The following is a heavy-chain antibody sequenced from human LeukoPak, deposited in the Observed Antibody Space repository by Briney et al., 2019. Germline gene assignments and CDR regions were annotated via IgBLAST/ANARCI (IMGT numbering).Heavy chain of an antibody. CDR1: GGSISSYY. CDR2: VYYSVST. Sequence: KPSETLSLTCGVSGGSISSYYWTWIRQAPGKGLEWIGYVYYSVSTNYNPSLKSRVSISQDTSKNQVSLKLSSVTAADTAVYYCARQESGSYHYMDVWGKGTTVTVSS. D-gene: IGHD3-3*01. J-gene: IGHJ6*03. CDR3: ARQESGSYHYMDV. V-gene: IGHV4-59*08.